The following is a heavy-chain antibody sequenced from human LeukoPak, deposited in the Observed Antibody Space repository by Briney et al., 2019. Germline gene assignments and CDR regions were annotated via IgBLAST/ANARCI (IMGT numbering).Heavy chain of an antibody. CDR1: GFRFRSYV. D-gene: IGHD3-3*01. CDR3: ARGGDDFGYFYYARDV. CDR2: TSFDESNK. Sequence: QPGGSLRLSCAASGFRFRSYVMHWVRQAPGKGLEWVALTSFDESNKYYADSVKGRFTISRDNSKNTLYLEMISLRAEDTGVYYRARGGDDFGYFYYARDVWGKGTTVTVS. J-gene: IGHJ6*01. V-gene: IGHV3-30*03.